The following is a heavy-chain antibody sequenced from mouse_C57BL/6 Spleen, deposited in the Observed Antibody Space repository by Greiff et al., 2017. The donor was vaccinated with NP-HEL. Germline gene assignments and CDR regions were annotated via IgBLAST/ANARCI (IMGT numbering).Heavy chain of an antibody. CDR2: ISYDGSN. Sequence: DVQLQESGPGLVKPSQSLSLTCSVTGYSITSGYYWNWIRQFPGNKLEWMGYISYDGSNNYNPSLKNRISITRDTSKNQFFLKLNSVTTEDTATYYCARAITTVVPFDYWGQGTTLTVSS. CDR1: GYSITSGYY. D-gene: IGHD1-1*01. CDR3: ARAITTVVPFDY. V-gene: IGHV3-6*01. J-gene: IGHJ2*01.